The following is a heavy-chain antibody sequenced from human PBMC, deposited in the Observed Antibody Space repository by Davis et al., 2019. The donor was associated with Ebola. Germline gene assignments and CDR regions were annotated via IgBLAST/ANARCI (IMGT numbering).Heavy chain of an antibody. Sequence: PGGSLRLSCAASGFTFSSYGMHWVRQAPGQGLEWVAVIWYDGSNKYYADSVKGRFTISRDNSKNTLYLQMNSLRAEDTAVYYCARDGQGKYSSGWSYFDYWGQGTLVTVSS. CDR1: GFTFSSYG. J-gene: IGHJ4*02. CDR2: IWYDGSNK. D-gene: IGHD6-19*01. CDR3: ARDGQGKYSSGWSYFDY. V-gene: IGHV3-33*01.